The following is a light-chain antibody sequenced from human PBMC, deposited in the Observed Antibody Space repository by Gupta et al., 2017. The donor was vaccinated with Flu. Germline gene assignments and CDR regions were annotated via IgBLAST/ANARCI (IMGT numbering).Light chain of an antibody. CDR2: GAS. J-gene: IGKJ4*01. CDR1: QSVTSN. Sequence: PATLSVSPGERATLSCRASQSVTSNLAWYQQKPGQGPRLLIYGASTRATTIPARFSGSGSETEFTLTISSLQSEDSAVYFCQQYNNWPLTFGGGTKVEIK. V-gene: IGKV3-15*01. CDR3: QQYNNWPLT.